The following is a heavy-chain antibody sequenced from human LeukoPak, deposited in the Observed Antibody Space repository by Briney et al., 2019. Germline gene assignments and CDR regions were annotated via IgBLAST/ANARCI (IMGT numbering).Heavy chain of an antibody. J-gene: IGHJ6*02. D-gene: IGHD6-13*01. V-gene: IGHV4-59*08. CDR1: GGFISYYY. Sequence: PSETLSLTCTVSGGFISYYYWSWIRQPPGKGLEWIGHIYHSGSTNYNPSFKSRVTMSVDTSKNHFSLKLSSVTAADTAVYYCVRHAATRHNYGMDVWGQGTTVIVSS. CDR2: IYHSGST. CDR3: VRHAATRHNYGMDV.